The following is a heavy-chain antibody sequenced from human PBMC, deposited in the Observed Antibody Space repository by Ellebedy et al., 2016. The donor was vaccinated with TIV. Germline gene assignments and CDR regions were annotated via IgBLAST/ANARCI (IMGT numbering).Heavy chain of an antibody. CDR1: GFSLSNASMG. Sequence: SGPTLVXPTETLTLTCSVSGFSLSNASMGVSWIRQPPGTALEWLAHSFSSGGRAYNTSLKSRLTISKDTSKSQVVLTMTNMDPVDTATYYCARGVVNRGFDYWGQGTLVTVSS. J-gene: IGHJ4*02. V-gene: IGHV2-26*01. D-gene: IGHD4-23*01. CDR2: SFSSGGR. CDR3: ARGVVNRGFDY.